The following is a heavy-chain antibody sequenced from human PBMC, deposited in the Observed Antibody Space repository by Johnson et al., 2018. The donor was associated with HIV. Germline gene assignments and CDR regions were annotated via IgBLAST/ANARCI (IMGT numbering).Heavy chain of an antibody. D-gene: IGHD1-26*01. CDR1: GFTFSSYA. J-gene: IGHJ3*02. Sequence: QVQLVESGGGVVRPGGSLRLSCAASGFTFSSYAMHWVRQAPGKGLEWVAVISYDGSNKYYADSVRGRFTISRDNSKNTLYLQMNSLRAEDTAVYYCARDKGGIVGYDAFDIWGQGTMVTVSS. CDR3: ARDKGGIVGYDAFDI. CDR2: ISYDGSNK. V-gene: IGHV3-30-3*01.